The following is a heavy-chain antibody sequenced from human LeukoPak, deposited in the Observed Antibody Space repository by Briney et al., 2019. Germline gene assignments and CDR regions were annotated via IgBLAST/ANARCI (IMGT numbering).Heavy chain of an antibody. Sequence: PSETLSLTCVVYGGSFSGNHWSWIRQPPGKGLEWIGEINYSGSTNYKPSLKSRVTISLDTSKNQFSLKVTSVTAADTAVYYCARGEDSKYGLYYFAYWGQGTLVTVSS. CDR2: INYSGST. CDR1: GGSFSGNH. V-gene: IGHV4-34*01. CDR3: ARGEDSKYGLYYFAY. J-gene: IGHJ4*02. D-gene: IGHD3-10*01.